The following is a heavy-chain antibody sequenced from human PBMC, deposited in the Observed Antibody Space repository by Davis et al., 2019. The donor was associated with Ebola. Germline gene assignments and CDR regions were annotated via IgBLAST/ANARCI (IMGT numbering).Heavy chain of an antibody. CDR2: IYRDGRM. CDR3: TRHVPGDFWYFDL. Sequence: GESLKTSCVGPGFSVSDKYMCWVRQAPGKGLEWVSVIYRDGRMYHADSVKGRFTISRDDSKNTVYLQINSLRAEDTAMYHCTRHVPGDFWYFDLWGRGTLVTVSS. V-gene: IGHV3-66*04. D-gene: IGHD4-17*01. J-gene: IGHJ2*01. CDR1: GFSVSDKY.